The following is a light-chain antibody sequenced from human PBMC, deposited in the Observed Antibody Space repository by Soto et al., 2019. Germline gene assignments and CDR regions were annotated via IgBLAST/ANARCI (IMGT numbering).Light chain of an antibody. V-gene: IGLV2-8*01. Sequence: QAVLTQPPSASGAPGQSVTISCPGTSSDVGGYNYVSWYQQHPGKAPKLMIYEVSKRPSGVPDRFSGSKSGNTASLTVSGLQAEDEADYYCSSYAGSNVVFGTGTEVTVL. CDR3: SSYAGSNVV. CDR2: EVS. CDR1: SSDVGGYNY. J-gene: IGLJ1*01.